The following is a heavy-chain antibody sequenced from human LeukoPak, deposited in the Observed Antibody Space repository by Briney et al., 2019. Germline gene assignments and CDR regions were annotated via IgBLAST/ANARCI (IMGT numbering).Heavy chain of an antibody. CDR3: ARDLAAAAGPGLDY. CDR2: ISYDGSNK. V-gene: IGHV3-30*04. D-gene: IGHD6-13*01. Sequence: GGSLRPSCAASGFTFSSYAMHWVRQAPGKGLEWVAVISYDGSNKYYADSVKGRFTISRDNSKNTLYLQMNSLRAEDTAVYYCARDLAAAAGPGLDYWGQGTLVTVSS. CDR1: GFTFSSYA. J-gene: IGHJ4*02.